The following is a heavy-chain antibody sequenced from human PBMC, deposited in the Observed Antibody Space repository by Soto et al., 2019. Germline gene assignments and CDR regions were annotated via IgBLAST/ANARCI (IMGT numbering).Heavy chain of an antibody. J-gene: IGHJ6*02. V-gene: IGHV3-23*01. CDR2: ISGSGSST. CDR3: AKVNTIFGMEYYYYGMDV. D-gene: IGHD3-3*01. Sequence: GGSLRLSCVSSGFTFISYAMNWVRQAPGKGLEWVSTISGSGSSTYFPDSVKGRFTISRDNSKNTLYLQMNSLRDEDTAVYYCAKVNTIFGMEYYYYGMDVWGQGTTVTVSS. CDR1: GFTFISYA.